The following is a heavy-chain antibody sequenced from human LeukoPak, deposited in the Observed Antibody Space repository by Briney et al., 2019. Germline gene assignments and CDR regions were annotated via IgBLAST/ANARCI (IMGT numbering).Heavy chain of an antibody. CDR3: AREEVGYDSVDY. CDR1: GYSISSGYY. Sequence: SETLSLTCTVSGYSISSGYYWGWIRQPPGKGLEWIGSIYHSGSTYYNPSLKSRVTISVDTSKNQFPLKLSSVTAADTAVYYCAREEVGYDSVDYWGQGTLVTVSS. V-gene: IGHV4-38-2*02. CDR2: IYHSGST. J-gene: IGHJ4*02. D-gene: IGHD3-3*01.